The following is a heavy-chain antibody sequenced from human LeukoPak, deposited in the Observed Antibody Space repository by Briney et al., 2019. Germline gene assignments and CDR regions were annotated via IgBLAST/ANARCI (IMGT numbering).Heavy chain of an antibody. Sequence: GGSLRLSCAASGFTFSSYSMNWVRQAPGKGLEWVSSISSSSSYIYYADSVKGRFTISRDNAKNSLYLQMNSLRAEDTAVYYCAREESVAAAGTDAFDIWGQGTMVTVSS. D-gene: IGHD6-13*01. J-gene: IGHJ3*02. CDR3: AREESVAAAGTDAFDI. V-gene: IGHV3-21*01. CDR1: GFTFSSYS. CDR2: ISSSSSYI.